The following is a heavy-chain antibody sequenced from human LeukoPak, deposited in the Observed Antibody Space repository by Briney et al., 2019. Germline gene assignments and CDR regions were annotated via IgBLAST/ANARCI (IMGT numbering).Heavy chain of an antibody. CDR2: ISYDGSNK. Sequence: PGGSLRLSCAASGFTFSSYGMHWVRQAPGKGLEWVAVISYDGSNKYYADSVKGRFTISRDNSKNTLYLQMNSLRAEDTAVYYCAKDRAAAPVLDAFDIWGQGTMVTVSS. CDR1: GFTFSSYG. J-gene: IGHJ3*02. V-gene: IGHV3-30*18. D-gene: IGHD6-13*01. CDR3: AKDRAAAPVLDAFDI.